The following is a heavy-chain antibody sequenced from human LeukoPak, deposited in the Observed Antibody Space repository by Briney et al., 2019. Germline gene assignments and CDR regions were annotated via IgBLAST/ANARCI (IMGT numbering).Heavy chain of an antibody. D-gene: IGHD3-22*01. CDR1: GFAFSTYS. J-gene: IGHJ6*02. CDR2: ISLSSASI. V-gene: IGHV3-21*01. CDR3: TKHITTDATTPFYCGMDV. Sequence: GGSLRLSCAASGFAFSTYSMNWVRQPPGKGLEWVASISLSSASIYYADSVKGRFTISRDNAKNSLHLQMDSLRAEDTAVYYCTKHITTDATTPFYCGMDVWGQGTTFTVSS.